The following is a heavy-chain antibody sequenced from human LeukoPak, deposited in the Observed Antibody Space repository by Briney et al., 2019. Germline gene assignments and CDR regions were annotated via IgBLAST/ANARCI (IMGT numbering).Heavy chain of an antibody. CDR2: IYYSGST. V-gene: IGHV4-59*01. Sequence: SETLSLTCTVSGGSISSYYWSWIRQPPGKGLERIGFIYYSGSTNYNPSLKSRVTISVDTSKNQFSLRLSSVTAADTAVYYCARYRSGSAYFDYWGQGTLVTVSS. D-gene: IGHD5-18*01. CDR1: GGSISSYY. J-gene: IGHJ4*02. CDR3: ARYRSGSAYFDY.